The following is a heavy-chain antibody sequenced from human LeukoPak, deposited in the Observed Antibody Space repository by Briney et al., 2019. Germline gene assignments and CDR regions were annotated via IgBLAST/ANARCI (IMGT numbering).Heavy chain of an antibody. V-gene: IGHV3-7*01. D-gene: IGHD2-2*01. Sequence: PGGSLTLSCAASGFTFSKYWMNWVRQAPGKGLERVSNMNEYGTEKYYVDSVRGRFTISRDNAENSLFLHMNSLRVEDTAVYRCARVLYGSRVNVIDSWGPGILVTVSS. CDR1: GFTFSKYW. J-gene: IGHJ4*02. CDR2: MNEYGTEK. CDR3: ARVLYGSRVNVIDS.